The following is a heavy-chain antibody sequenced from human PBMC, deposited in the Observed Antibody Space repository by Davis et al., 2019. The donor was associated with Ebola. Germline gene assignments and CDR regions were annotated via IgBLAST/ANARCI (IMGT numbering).Heavy chain of an antibody. D-gene: IGHD4-11*01. V-gene: IGHV4-61*05. CDR1: GGSISSSSYY. J-gene: IGHJ4*02. CDR2: IYYSGRT. Sequence: GSLRLSCTVSGGSISSSSYYWGWIRQPPGKGLEWIGYIYYSGRTNYNPSLKSRVTISVDTSKNQFSLKLGSVTAADTAVYYCARGDYSFDYWGQGTLVTVSS. CDR3: ARGDYSFDY.